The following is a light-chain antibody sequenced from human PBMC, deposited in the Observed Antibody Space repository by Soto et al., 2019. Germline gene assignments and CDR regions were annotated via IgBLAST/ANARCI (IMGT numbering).Light chain of an antibody. J-gene: IGKJ4*01. Sequence: EIVMTQSPATLSVSPGESVTLSCRASQSISSDLAWYQQKTGQAPRLLIFGASTRATGIPARFSGSGSGTEFTLTISSLQSEDFAVDFWQQFRTRPSTFGGGTTLA. CDR3: QQFRTRPST. CDR1: QSISSD. V-gene: IGKV3-15*01. CDR2: GAS.